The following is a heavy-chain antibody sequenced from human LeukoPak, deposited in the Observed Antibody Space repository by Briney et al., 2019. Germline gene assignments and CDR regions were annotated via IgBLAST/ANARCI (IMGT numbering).Heavy chain of an antibody. J-gene: IGHJ5*02. CDR1: GYTFTSYG. V-gene: IGHV1-18*01. CDR3: AREWDGDPPANWFDP. Sequence: ASVKVSCKASGYTFTSYGISWVRQAPGQGLEWMGRISAYNGNTNYAQKLQGRVTMTTDTSTSTAYMELRSLRSDDTAVYYCAREWDGDPPANWFDPWGQGTLVTVSS. D-gene: IGHD4-17*01. CDR2: ISAYNGNT.